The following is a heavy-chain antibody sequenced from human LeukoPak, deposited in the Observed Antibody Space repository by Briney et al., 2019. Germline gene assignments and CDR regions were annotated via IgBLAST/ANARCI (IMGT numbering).Heavy chain of an antibody. D-gene: IGHD5-24*01. Sequence: SETLSLTCTVSGGSTSSSSYCGGWIRQPPGKGLEWIGSICYSGSTFYNPSLKSRVTLSVDTSKNQFSLKLSPVTAADTAVYYCAKPENYIPEDWSAPGGRGPLVTVSS. J-gene: IGHJ5*02. CDR3: AKPENYIPEDWSAP. V-gene: IGHV4-39*01. CDR2: ICYSGST. CDR1: GGSTSSSSYC.